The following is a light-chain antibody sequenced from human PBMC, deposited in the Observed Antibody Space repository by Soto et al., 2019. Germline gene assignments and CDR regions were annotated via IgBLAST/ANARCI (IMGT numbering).Light chain of an antibody. V-gene: IGKV3-15*01. CDR1: QSVSSN. Sequence: EIVMTQSPATLSVSPGERATLSCRASQSVSSNLAWYQQKPGQAPRLLIYGASTRATGIPARFSGSGSGTHFTLNISSLQSEDFAVYYCQQYNNWPPMAFGQGTKVEIK. CDR2: GAS. CDR3: QQYNNWPPMA. J-gene: IGKJ1*01.